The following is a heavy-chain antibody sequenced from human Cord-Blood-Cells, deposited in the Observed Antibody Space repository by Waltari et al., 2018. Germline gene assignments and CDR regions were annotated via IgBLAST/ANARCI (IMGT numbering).Heavy chain of an antibody. Sequence: QVQLVQSGAEVKKPGASVKVSCKASGYTFTSYAMHLVRQAPGQRLEWMGWINAGKGNTKYSQKFQGRVTITRDTSASTAYMELSSLRSEDTAVYYCARAEITMIVVDYYYGMDVWGQGTTVTVSS. CDR2: INAGKGNT. J-gene: IGHJ6*02. CDR1: GYTFTSYA. CDR3: ARAEITMIVVDYYYGMDV. V-gene: IGHV1-3*01. D-gene: IGHD3-22*01.